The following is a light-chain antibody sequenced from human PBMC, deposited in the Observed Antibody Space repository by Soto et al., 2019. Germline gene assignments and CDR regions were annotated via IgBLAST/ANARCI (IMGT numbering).Light chain of an antibody. CDR1: QGISSY. V-gene: IGKV1-9*01. CDR3: QQFKSYPLT. J-gene: IGKJ4*01. Sequence: DIQFTRSPSFLSASVGDSVTITCRASQGISSYLAWYQQKAGKAPKLLIYAASTLQSGVPSRFSGSGSGTDFTLTISSLQPEDFATYYCQQFKSYPLTFGGGTKVDIK. CDR2: AAS.